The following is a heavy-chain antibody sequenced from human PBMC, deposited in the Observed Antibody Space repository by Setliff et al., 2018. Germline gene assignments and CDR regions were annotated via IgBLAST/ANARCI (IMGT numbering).Heavy chain of an antibody. D-gene: IGHD3-22*01. CDR2: ISRGATTT. J-gene: IGHJ6*03. Sequence: GSLRLSCAASGFIFSDYYMSWIRQTPGKGLEWVAYISRGATTTYYTDSVKGRFTISRDNSRNTLYLQMDSLRADEPAVYVCARLALTGYDTSGYYYALDYYYYMDVWGKGTTVTVSS. CDR3: ARLALTGYDTSGYYYALDYYYYMDV. V-gene: IGHV3-11*04. CDR1: GFIFSDYY.